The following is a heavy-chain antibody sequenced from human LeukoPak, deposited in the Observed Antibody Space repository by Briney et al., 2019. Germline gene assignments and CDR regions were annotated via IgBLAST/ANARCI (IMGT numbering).Heavy chain of an antibody. CDR1: GGSISSGDYY. J-gene: IGHJ3*02. D-gene: IGHD3-3*01. CDR3: ARDQGLPGDFWSGIDAFDI. CDR2: IYYSGST. Sequence: SETLSLTCTVSGGSISSGDYYWSWIRQPPGKGLEWIGYIYYSGSTYYNPSLKSRVTISVDTSKNQFSLKLSSVTAADTAVYYCARDQGLPGDFWSGIDAFDIWGQGTMVTVSS. V-gene: IGHV4-30-4*08.